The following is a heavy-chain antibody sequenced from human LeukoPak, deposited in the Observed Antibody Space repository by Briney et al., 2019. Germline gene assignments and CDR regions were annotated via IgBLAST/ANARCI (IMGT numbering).Heavy chain of an antibody. J-gene: IGHJ6*02. CDR2: ISAYNGNT. CDR3: ARDTYYYDSSGYASEYGMDV. CDR1: GYTFTSYG. D-gene: IGHD3-22*01. V-gene: IGHV1-18*01. Sequence: ASVKVSCKVSGYTFTSYGISWVRQAPGQGLEWMGWISAYNGNTNYAQKLQGRVTMTTDTSTGTAYMELRSLRSDDTAVYYCARDTYYYDSSGYASEYGMDVWGQGTTVTVSS.